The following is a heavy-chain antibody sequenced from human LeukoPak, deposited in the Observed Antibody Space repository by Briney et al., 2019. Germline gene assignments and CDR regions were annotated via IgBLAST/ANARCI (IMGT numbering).Heavy chain of an antibody. J-gene: IGHJ4*02. V-gene: IGHV4-39*01. Sequence: GSLRLSCAASGFTFSNYGMSWVRQAPGKGLEWIGNIYYSGSTYYNPSLKSRVTISVDTSKNQFSLKLTSVTAADTAVYYCARHVMAAAGRIDYWGQGTLVTFSS. D-gene: IGHD6-13*01. CDR2: IYYSGST. CDR3: ARHVMAAAGRIDY. CDR1: GFTFSNYG.